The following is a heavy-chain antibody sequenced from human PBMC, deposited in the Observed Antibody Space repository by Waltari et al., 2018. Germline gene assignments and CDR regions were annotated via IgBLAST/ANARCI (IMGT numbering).Heavy chain of an antibody. J-gene: IGHJ6*03. V-gene: IGHV4-4*07. CDR3: ARVAYDFWSGYPSYYYMDV. Sequence: QVQLQESGPGLVKPSETLSLTCTVAGGSISSYYWSWLRQPAGTGLEWIGRIYTSGSTNYNPSLKSRVTMSVDTSKNQFSLKLSSVTAADTAVYYCARVAYDFWSGYPSYYYMDVWGKGTTVTVSS. CDR2: IYTSGST. D-gene: IGHD3-3*01. CDR1: GGSISSYY.